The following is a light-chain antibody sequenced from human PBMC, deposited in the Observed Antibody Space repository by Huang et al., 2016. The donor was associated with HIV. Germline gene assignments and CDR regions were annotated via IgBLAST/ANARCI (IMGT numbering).Light chain of an antibody. CDR2: DAS. Sequence: EIVLTQSPATLSLSPGERATLSCRASQSVSKYLAWYQQKPGQAPRLLIHDASNRATGIPARFSGSGSGTDFTLTIGSLEPEDFAVYYCQQRSKWPVTFGGGTKVEIK. V-gene: IGKV3-11*01. CDR1: QSVSKY. CDR3: QQRSKWPVT. J-gene: IGKJ4*01.